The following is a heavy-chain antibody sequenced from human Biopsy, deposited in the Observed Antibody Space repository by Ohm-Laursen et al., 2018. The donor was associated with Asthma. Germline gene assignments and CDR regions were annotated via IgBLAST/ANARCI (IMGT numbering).Heavy chain of an antibody. CDR3: ARDFGGWYYFDN. CDR2: IYYTGTT. D-gene: IGHD3-3*01. V-gene: IGHV4-59*01. Sequence: TLSLTCTVSGGSISGFYWSWIRQPPGKGLEWIGYIYYTGTTNYNPSLKSRISISVDTSKNQFSLKLTSVTAADTAVYYCARDFGGWYYFDNWGQGSLVTVSS. J-gene: IGHJ4*02. CDR1: GGSISGFY.